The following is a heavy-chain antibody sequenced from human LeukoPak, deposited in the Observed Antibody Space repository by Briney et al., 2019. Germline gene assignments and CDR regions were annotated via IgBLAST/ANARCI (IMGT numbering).Heavy chain of an antibody. V-gene: IGHV3-7*01. CDR2: IKQDGSEK. CDR1: GFTFSSYW. J-gene: IGHJ4*02. CDR3: ARAMGTH. D-gene: IGHD7-27*01. Sequence: GGSLRLSCADSGFTFSSYWMSWVRQAPGKGLEWVANIKQDGSEKYYVDSVKGRFTISRDNAKNSLYLQMNSLRAEDTAVYYCARAMGTHWGQGTLVTVSS.